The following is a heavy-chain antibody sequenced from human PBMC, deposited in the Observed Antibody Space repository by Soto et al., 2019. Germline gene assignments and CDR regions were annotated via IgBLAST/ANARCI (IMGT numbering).Heavy chain of an antibody. D-gene: IGHD2-2*01. CDR2: IYYSGST. CDR1: GGSISSSSYY. V-gene: IGHV4-39*01. Sequence: SETLSLTCTVSGGSISSSSYYWGWIRQPPGKGLEWIGSIYYSGSTYYNPSLKSRVTISVDTSKNQFSLKLSSVTAADTAVYYCASLPSIGVVPVRDYWGQGTLVTVSS. CDR3: ASLPSIGVVPVRDY. J-gene: IGHJ4*02.